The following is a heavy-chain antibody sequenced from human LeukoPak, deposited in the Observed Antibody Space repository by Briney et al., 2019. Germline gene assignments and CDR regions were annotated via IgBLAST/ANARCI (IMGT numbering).Heavy chain of an antibody. D-gene: IGHD3-16*01. CDR1: GFTFSSYE. CDR3: ARDKMRGWFDP. V-gene: IGHV3-48*03. J-gene: IGHJ5*02. Sequence: GGSLRLSCAASGFTFSSYEMNWVRQAPEKGLEWVSYISSSGSTIYYADSVKGRFTISRDNAKNSLYLQMNSLRAEDTAVYYCARDKMRGWFDPWGQGTLVTVSS. CDR2: ISSSGSTI.